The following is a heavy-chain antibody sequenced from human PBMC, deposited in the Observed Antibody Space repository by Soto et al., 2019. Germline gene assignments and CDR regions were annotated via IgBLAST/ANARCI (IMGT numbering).Heavy chain of an antibody. Sequence: QVQLVQSGAEVKKPGASVKVSCKASGYTFTSYDINWVRQATGQGLEWMGWMNPNSGNTGYAQKFQGRVTMTRNTSISTAYMELSSLRSEDTAVYYCARGRTVRGVKGDWFDPWGQGTLVTVSS. CDR2: MNPNSGNT. CDR1: GYTFTSYD. CDR3: ARGRTVRGVKGDWFDP. J-gene: IGHJ5*02. V-gene: IGHV1-8*01. D-gene: IGHD3-10*01.